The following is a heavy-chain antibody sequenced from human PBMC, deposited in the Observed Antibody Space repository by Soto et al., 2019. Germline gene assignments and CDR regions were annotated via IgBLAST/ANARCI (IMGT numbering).Heavy chain of an antibody. CDR2: MYHSGNT. CDR3: ASSKFDVVAGYVWFDP. D-gene: IGHD2-21*01. J-gene: IGHJ5*02. Sequence: NPSETLSLTCAFSVDSITSGGYSCGWIRQPPWQGLEWIGYMYHSGNTYYNPSLKGRVTISLDHSRNQFSLRLNSVTAADTAVYFCASSKFDVVAGYVWFDPWGQGTLVTVSS. V-gene: IGHV4-30-2*01. CDR1: VDSITSGGYS.